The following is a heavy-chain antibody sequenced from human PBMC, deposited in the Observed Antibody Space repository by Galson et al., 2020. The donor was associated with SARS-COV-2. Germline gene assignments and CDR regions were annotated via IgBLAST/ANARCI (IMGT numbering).Heavy chain of an antibody. D-gene: IGHD7-27*01. V-gene: IGHV4-34*01. J-gene: IGHJ4*02. Sequence: SETLSLTCGVYGGSFSTFYWNWIRQPPGKGLEWIGEGHRSGTTNYNPSLKSRLTISLDTSKNQFSLKLSSVTAADTAVYYCARETQGENWGEDYFDYWGQGTLVTVSS. CDR3: ARETQGENWGEDYFDY. CDR1: GGSFSTFY. CDR2: GHRSGTT.